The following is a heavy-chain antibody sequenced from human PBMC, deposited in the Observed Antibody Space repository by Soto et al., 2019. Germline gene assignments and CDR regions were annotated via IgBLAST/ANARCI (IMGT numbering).Heavy chain of an antibody. J-gene: IGHJ3*02. CDR1: GYTFTSYG. CDR2: ISAYNGNT. Sequence: ASVKVSCKASGYTFTSYGISWVRQAPGQGLEWMGWISAYNGNTNYAQKHQGRVTMTTDTSTSTAYMELRSLRSDDTAVYYCARDRYDFWSGLGDAFDIWGQGTMVTVSS. CDR3: ARDRYDFWSGLGDAFDI. V-gene: IGHV1-18*01. D-gene: IGHD3-3*01.